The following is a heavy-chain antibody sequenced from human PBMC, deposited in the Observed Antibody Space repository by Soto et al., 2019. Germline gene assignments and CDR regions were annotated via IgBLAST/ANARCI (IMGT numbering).Heavy chain of an antibody. D-gene: IGHD6-13*01. CDR1: GFTFSSYG. V-gene: IGHV3-30*18. J-gene: IGHJ4*02. CDR2: ISYDGSNK. Sequence: GGSLRLSCAASGFTFSSYGMHWVRQAPGKGLEWVAVISYDGSNKYYADSVKGRFTISRDNSKNTLYLQMNSLRAEDTAVYYCAKAPAAAGPHFDYWGQGTLVTVSS. CDR3: AKAPAAAGPHFDY.